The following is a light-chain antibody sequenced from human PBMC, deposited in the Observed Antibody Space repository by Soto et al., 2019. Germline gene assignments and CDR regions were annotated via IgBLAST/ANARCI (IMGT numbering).Light chain of an antibody. Sequence: EIVLTQSPGTLSLSPGERATLSCRASQSVSSSYLAWYQQKPGQAPRLLIYGASSRATGIPDRFSGSGSGRDLTLTISRLEPEEFAVYYCLQYGSSPPITFGQGTRLEIK. CDR3: LQYGSSPPIT. CDR2: GAS. CDR1: QSVSSSY. V-gene: IGKV3-20*01. J-gene: IGKJ5*01.